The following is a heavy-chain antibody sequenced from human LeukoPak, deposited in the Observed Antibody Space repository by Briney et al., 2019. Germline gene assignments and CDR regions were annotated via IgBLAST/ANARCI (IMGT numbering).Heavy chain of an antibody. CDR3: ARVPNYYMDV. CDR2: IYYSGST. J-gene: IGHJ6*03. V-gene: IGHV4-39*07. Sequence: SETLSLTCTVSGGSISSSSYYWGWIRQPPGKGLEWIGSIYYSGSTFYNPSLKSRVTISVDTSKNQFSLKLSSVTAADTAVYYCARVPNYYMDVWGKGTTVTISS. CDR1: GGSISSSSYY.